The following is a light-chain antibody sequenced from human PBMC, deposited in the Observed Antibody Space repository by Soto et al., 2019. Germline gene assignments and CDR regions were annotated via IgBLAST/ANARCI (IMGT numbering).Light chain of an antibody. J-gene: IGLJ1*01. CDR1: LSDIGASNF. CDR3: ISYHTIDKLA. Sequence: SALNTPPSLSPSPIQAMTIWCRDHLSDIGASNFVSWYQHLPGRAPKVIIFEATNRPSGVSDRFSGSKAGITASLTISGRQADDEARYFWISYHTIDKLAFATGTKGTGL. CDR2: EAT. V-gene: IGLV2-14*01.